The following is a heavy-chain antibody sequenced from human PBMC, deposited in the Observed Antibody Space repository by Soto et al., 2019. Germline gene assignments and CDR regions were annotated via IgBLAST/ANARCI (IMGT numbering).Heavy chain of an antibody. J-gene: IGHJ5*02. CDR2: MYYGGRT. V-gene: IGHV4-59*12. Sequence: SETLSLTCTVSGGSISSYYWSWIRQPPGKGLEWIGYMYYGGRTNYNPSLKSRVTISVDTSKNQFSLKLSSVTAADTAVYYCARGLATDNWFDPWGQGTMVTVSS. CDR1: GGSISSYY. CDR3: ARGLATDNWFDP.